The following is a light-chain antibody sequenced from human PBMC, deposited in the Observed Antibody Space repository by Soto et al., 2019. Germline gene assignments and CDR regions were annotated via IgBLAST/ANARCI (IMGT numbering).Light chain of an antibody. CDR2: DAS. V-gene: IGKV3-15*01. Sequence: EIVMTQPPATLSVSPGERATLSCRASQSVSSNLAWYQQKPGQAPRLLMYDASTRATGIPARFSGSGSGTEFTLTISSLQSEDIAVYYCQQRSNWRVTFGGGTKVDIK. J-gene: IGKJ4*01. CDR3: QQRSNWRVT. CDR1: QSVSSN.